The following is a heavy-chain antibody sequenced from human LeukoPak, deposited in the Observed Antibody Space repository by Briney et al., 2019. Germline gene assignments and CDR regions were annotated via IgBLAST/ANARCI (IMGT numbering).Heavy chain of an antibody. CDR2: IYPGDSDT. CDR1: DYSLSSDW. Sequence: GESLKIYCYWSDYSLSSDWIGWVRQMPGKGLEWMGIIYPGDSDTRYSPSFQGQVTISADKSISTAYLQWSSLGASDTAVYYCAVRGCNGGSCYAYWGKGTLVTVSS. CDR3: AVRGCNGGSCYAY. J-gene: IGHJ4*02. V-gene: IGHV5-51*01. D-gene: IGHD2-15*01.